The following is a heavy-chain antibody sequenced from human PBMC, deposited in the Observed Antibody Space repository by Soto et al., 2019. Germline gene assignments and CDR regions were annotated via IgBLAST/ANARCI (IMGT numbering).Heavy chain of an antibody. J-gene: IGHJ6*02. CDR2: LSYDGSNK. CDR1: GFTFSSNA. CDR3: ARDVESGSSQYYYYFYGMDV. Sequence: LRLSCAASGFTFSSNAMHWVRQAPGKGLEWVAVLSYDGSNKYYANSVKGRFTISRDNSKNTLYLQMDSLRTEDTALYYGARDVESGSSQYYYYFYGMDVWGQGTTVTVSS. D-gene: IGHD1-26*01. V-gene: IGHV3-30-3*01.